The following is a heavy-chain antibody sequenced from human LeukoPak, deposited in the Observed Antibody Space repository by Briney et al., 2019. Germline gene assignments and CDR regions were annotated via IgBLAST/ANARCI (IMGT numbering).Heavy chain of an antibody. CDR1: GGSISGYY. CDR3: ARSYYGSGSYFFDY. CDR2: ISYSGST. D-gene: IGHD3-10*01. V-gene: IGHV4-59*01. Sequence: SETLSLTCTVSGGSISGYYWSWIRQPPGKGLEWAGYISYSGSTNYNPSLKSRVTMSVDTSRNQFSLKLSSATAADTAVYYCARSYYGSGSYFFDYWGQGTLVTVSS. J-gene: IGHJ4*02.